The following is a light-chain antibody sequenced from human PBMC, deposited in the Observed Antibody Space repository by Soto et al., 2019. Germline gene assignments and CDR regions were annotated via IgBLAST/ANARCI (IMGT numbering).Light chain of an antibody. CDR2: WAS. CDR3: QQYYTSPWT. J-gene: IGKJ1*01. V-gene: IGKV4-1*01. CDR1: QSVLYNSNSKNY. Sequence: DIVMTQSPDSLALSLGERATINCQSSQSVLYNSNSKNYLAWYQQRPGQPPKLLIYWASTRNAGVPDRFSGSGSETDFTLTISSLQAEDVARYYCQQYYTSPWTFGQGTKVEIK.